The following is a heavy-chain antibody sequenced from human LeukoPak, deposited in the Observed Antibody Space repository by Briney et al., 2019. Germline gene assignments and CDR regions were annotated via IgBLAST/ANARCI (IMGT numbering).Heavy chain of an antibody. V-gene: IGHV4-31*03. D-gene: IGHD4-17*01. J-gene: IGHJ4*02. Sequence: PSETLSLTCTVSGGSISSGGYYCSWVRQHPGKGLEWIGFIYNSGNTYYNPSLKSRVTISVDTSKNFFSLRLSSVTAADTAVYYCARGTVTPRWGQGTLVTVSS. CDR1: GGSISSGGYY. CDR3: ARGTVTPR. CDR2: IYNSGNT.